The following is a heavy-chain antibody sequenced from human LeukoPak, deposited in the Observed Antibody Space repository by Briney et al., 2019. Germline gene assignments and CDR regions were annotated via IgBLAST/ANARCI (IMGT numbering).Heavy chain of an antibody. CDR3: ARGRVDDYPRLVDS. CDR1: GYTFNGYY. Sequence: ASVKRSCKASGYTFNGYYMHWVRQAPGQGLEWMGWTNPNSGGTNYAQKFQGRVTMTRDTSINTAYMEVSSLRSDDTAVFYCARGRVDDYPRLVDSWGQGTLVTVSS. D-gene: IGHD4-11*01. V-gene: IGHV1-2*02. J-gene: IGHJ4*02. CDR2: TNPNSGGT.